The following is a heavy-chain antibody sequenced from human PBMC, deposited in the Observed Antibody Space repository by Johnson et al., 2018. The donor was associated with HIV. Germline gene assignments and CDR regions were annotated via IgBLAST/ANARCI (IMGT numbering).Heavy chain of an antibody. D-gene: IGHD5-12*01. CDR1: GFTVRSNY. CDR3: TKIVATSDDVFDI. V-gene: IGHV3-7*01. Sequence: VQLVESGGGLVQPGGSLRLSCVASGFTVRSNYMSWVRQAPGKGLEWVANIKQDGSDKYYADSVKGRFTMSRDNSKNTVYLQMNSLRVEDTAVYYCTKIVATSDDVFDIWGQGTKVTVSS. CDR2: IKQDGSDK. J-gene: IGHJ3*02.